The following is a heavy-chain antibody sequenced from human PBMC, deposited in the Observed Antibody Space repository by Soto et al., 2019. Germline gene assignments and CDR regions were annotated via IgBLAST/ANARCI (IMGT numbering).Heavy chain of an antibody. V-gene: IGHV3-74*01. J-gene: IGHJ3*02. D-gene: IGHD3-16*01. CDR3: TRANMTRRNACDI. CDR2: ISGDEIST. CDR1: GFIFNTYW. Sequence: EVRLVESGGDLVQTGGSLRLSCATSGFIFNTYWMHWVRQAPGKGLVWVSRISGDEISTYYADSVKGRFTSSRDNAKNTVYLQMNSLRAEDTGVYYCTRANMTRRNACDIWGQGTMVTVSS.